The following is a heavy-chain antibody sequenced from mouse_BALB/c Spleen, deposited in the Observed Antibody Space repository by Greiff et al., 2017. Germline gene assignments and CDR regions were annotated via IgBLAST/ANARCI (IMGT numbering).Heavy chain of an antibody. CDR1: GFNIKDYY. Sequence: VQLKESGAELVRSGASVKLSCTASGFNIKDYYMHWVKQRPEQGLEWIGWIDPENGDTEYAPKFQGKATMTADTSSNTAYLQLSSLTSEDTAVYYCNVGYYYAMDYWGQGTSVTVSS. V-gene: IGHV14-4*02. J-gene: IGHJ4*01. CDR2: IDPENGDT. CDR3: NVGYYYAMDY. D-gene: IGHD3-3*01.